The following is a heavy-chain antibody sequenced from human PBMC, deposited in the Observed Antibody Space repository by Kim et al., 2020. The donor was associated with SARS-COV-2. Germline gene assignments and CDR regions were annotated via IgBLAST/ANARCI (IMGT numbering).Heavy chain of an antibody. J-gene: IGHJ6*02. CDR3: TTLSHYYYGMDV. V-gene: IGHV3-21*01. CDR2: ISSSSSYI. D-gene: IGHD1-1*01. Sequence: GGSLRLSCAASGFTFSSYSMNWVRQAPGKGLEWVSSISSSSSYIYYADSVKGRFTISRDNAKNSLYLQMNSLRAEDTAVYYCTTLSHYYYGMDVWGQGTTVTVSS. CDR1: GFTFSSYS.